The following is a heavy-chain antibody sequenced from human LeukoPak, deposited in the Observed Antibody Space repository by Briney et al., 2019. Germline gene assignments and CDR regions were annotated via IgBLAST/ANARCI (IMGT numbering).Heavy chain of an antibody. D-gene: IGHD3-10*01. J-gene: IGHJ5*02. CDR1: GGSINTDNYY. V-gene: IGHV4-31*03. CDR2: IHHTGTT. Sequence: SETLSLTCTVSGGSINTDNYYWSWIRQSPVKGLEWIGYIHHTGTTYYNPSLRSRVSISVFTSNNQFSLTLISVTAADTAVYYCARNLVPYFGERDPWGRGTLVTVSS. CDR3: ARNLVPYFGERDP.